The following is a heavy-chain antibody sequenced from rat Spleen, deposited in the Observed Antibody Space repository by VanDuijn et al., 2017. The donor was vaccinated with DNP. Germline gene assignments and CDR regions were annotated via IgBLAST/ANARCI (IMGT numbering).Heavy chain of an antibody. CDR3: ARSDYYGRYIPFAY. CDR2: ISYSGST. J-gene: IGHJ3*01. CDR1: GYSITSNY. V-gene: IGHV3-1*01. D-gene: IGHD1-2*01. Sequence: EVQLQESGPGLVKPSQSLSLTCSVTGYSITSNYWAWIRKFPGNKMEWMGYISYSGSTGYNPFLKSRISITRDTSKNQFFLQLNSVTTEDTATYYCARSDYYGRYIPFAYWGQGTLVTVSS.